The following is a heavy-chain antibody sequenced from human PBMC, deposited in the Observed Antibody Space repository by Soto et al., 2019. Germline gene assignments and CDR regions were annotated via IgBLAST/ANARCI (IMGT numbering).Heavy chain of an antibody. CDR1: GFTVSSNY. Sequence: EVQLVESGGGLIQPGGSLRLSCAASGFTVSSNYMSWVRQAPGKGLEWVSTIYSGGSTFYADSVKGRFTISRDDSKNTLHLQMNSLRAEDTAVYFCASDPYGGNADWFDPWGQGALVTVSS. D-gene: IGHD2-15*01. CDR2: IYSGGST. CDR3: ASDPYGGNADWFDP. J-gene: IGHJ5*02. V-gene: IGHV3-53*01.